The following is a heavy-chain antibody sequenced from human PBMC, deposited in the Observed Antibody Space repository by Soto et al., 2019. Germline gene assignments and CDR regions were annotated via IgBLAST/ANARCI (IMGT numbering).Heavy chain of an antibody. CDR3: AHKGGGDRILDY. CDR2: IYWDDAK. V-gene: IGHV2-5*02. Sequence: QITLKESGPTLVKPTQTLTLTCTFSGFSLSTSGVGVGWIRQPPGKALEWLALIYWDDAKHYSPSLKSRLTITKDTSKTRVVLIMTNLDPVETATYYCAHKGGGDRILDYWGQGTLVTVSS. CDR1: GFSLSTSGVG. D-gene: IGHD3-16*01. J-gene: IGHJ4*02.